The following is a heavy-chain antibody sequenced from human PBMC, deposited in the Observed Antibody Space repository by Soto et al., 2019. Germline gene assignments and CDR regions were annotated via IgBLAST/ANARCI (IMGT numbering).Heavy chain of an antibody. V-gene: IGHV4-31*03. Sequence: PSETLSLTCTVSGGSISSGGYYWSWIRQHPGKGLEWIGYIYYSGSTYYNPSLKSRVTISVDTSKNQFSLKLSSVTAADTAVYYCARDYIWGSYRHERAFDYWGQAPPVTVSS. CDR1: GGSISSGGYY. CDR2: IYYSGST. CDR3: ARDYIWGSYRHERAFDY. D-gene: IGHD3-16*02. J-gene: IGHJ4*02.